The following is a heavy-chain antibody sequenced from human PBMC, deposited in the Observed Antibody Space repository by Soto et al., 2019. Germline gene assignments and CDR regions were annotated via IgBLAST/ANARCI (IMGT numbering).Heavy chain of an antibody. V-gene: IGHV1-18*01. J-gene: IGHJ6*02. CDR3: AREGGPSAGMDV. CDR1: GYTFTSYD. Sequence: QVQLVQSGAEVKKPGASVKVSCKASGYTFTSYDISWVRQAPGQGLEWMGWISTYNGNTNYAQKFQGRVTMTTDTPTSTAYMELRGRRSDDTAVYYCAREGGPSAGMDVWGQGTTVTVSS. CDR2: ISTYNGNT.